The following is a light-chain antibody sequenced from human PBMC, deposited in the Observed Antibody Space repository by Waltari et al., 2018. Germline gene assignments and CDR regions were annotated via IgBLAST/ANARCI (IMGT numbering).Light chain of an antibody. CDR3: QQRYNWPVT. Sequence: EIVFIQSPATLSLSPGVRATVSCSASQSLIRYLPWYQQKPGQAPRLLIYDASNRATGIPARFSGSGSGTDFTLTINSLGPEDFAVYYCQQRYNWPVTFGGGTRVEIK. V-gene: IGKV3-11*01. J-gene: IGKJ4*01. CDR1: QSLIRY. CDR2: DAS.